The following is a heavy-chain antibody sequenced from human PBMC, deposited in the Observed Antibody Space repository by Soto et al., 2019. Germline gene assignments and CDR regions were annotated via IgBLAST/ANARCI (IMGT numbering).Heavy chain of an antibody. CDR3: ARERLPQWGDYSYFDY. D-gene: IGHD4-17*01. CDR2: IYYSGST. Sequence: QVQLQESGPGLVKPSETLSLTCTVSGGSISSYYWSWIRQPPGKGLEWIGYIYYSGSTNYNPSLKSRVTISVDTSKNQFALKLSSVTAADTAVYYCARERLPQWGDYSYFDYWGQGTLVTVSS. J-gene: IGHJ4*02. V-gene: IGHV4-59*01. CDR1: GGSISSYY.